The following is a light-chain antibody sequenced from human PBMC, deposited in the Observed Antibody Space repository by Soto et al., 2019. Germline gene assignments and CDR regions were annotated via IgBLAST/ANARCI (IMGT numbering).Light chain of an antibody. V-gene: IGKV3-11*01. CDR2: AAS. J-gene: IGKJ4*01. CDR1: QSVSSN. Sequence: EIVMTQSPATLSVSPGERATLSCRASQSVSSNLAWYQQKPGQAPRLLMYAASNRATGIPARFSGSGSGTDFTLTSSSLEPEDFAVYYCQQRSNWPTFGGGTKVDIK. CDR3: QQRSNWPT.